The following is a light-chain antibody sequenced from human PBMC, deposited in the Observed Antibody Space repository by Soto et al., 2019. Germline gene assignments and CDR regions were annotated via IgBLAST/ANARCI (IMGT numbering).Light chain of an antibody. CDR3: QQYDNLPT. J-gene: IGKJ5*01. Sequence: DIPITHSPSSLSASVVYRVTTTCQASQDISNYLNWYQQKPGKAPKLLIYDASNLETGVPSRFSGSGSGTDFTFTISSLQPEDIATYYCQQYDNLPTFGQGTRLENK. CDR2: DAS. CDR1: QDISNY. V-gene: IGKV1-33*01.